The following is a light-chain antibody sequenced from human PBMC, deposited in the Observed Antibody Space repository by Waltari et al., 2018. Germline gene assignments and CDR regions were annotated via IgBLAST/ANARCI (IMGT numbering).Light chain of an antibody. CDR2: DGN. CDR1: SSHVGGYTY. Sequence: QSALTQPPSFSGSPGQSVTLSCPGTSSHVGGYTYFSWYQQHPGKATKIIIYDGNKRPSVVPDLFSGSKFGNTASLTISGLQAEDEADYYCCSHAGSYTYVFGTGTKVTVL. J-gene: IGLJ1*01. CDR3: CSHAGSYTYV. V-gene: IGLV2-11*01.